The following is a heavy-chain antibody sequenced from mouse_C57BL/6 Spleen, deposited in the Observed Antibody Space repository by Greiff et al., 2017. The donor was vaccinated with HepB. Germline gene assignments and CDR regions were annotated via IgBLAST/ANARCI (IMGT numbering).Heavy chain of an antibody. CDR2: IYPGDGDT. J-gene: IGHJ4*01. CDR3: ARSGGITTVVRDYAMDY. V-gene: IGHV1-80*01. Sequence: QVQLQQSGAELVKPGASVKISCKASGYAFSSYWMNWVKQRPGEGLEWIGQIYPGDGDTNYDGKFKGKATLTADKSSSTAYMQLSSLTSEDSAVYFCARSGGITTVVRDYAMDYWGQGTSVTVSS. CDR1: GYAFSSYW. D-gene: IGHD1-1*01.